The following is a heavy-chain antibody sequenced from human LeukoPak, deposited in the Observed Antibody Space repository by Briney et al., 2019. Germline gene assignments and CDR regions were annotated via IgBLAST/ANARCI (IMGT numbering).Heavy chain of an antibody. J-gene: IGHJ4*02. CDR2: ISGSGGST. CDR1: GFTFSSYA. Sequence: GGSLRLSCAASGFTFSSYAMSWVRQAPGKGLEWVSAISGSGGSTYYADSVKGRFTISRDNSKNTLYLQMNSLRAEDTAVYYCAKAGFYYDSSGYPYYFDYWGQGTLVTVSS. D-gene: IGHD3-22*01. CDR3: AKAGFYYDSSGYPYYFDY. V-gene: IGHV3-23*01.